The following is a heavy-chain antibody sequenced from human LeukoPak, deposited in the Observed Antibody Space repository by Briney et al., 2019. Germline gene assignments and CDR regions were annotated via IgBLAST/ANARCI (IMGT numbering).Heavy chain of an antibody. Sequence: PGGSLRLSCAASGFTVSSYGMTWVRQAPGKGLEWVSAFSATDGSAQYAESVKGRFTISRDNSKNSLYLQMNSLRDEGTAVYYCAKARIASAGTGAFDVWGQGTMVTVSS. J-gene: IGHJ3*01. V-gene: IGHV3-23*01. CDR3: AKARIASAGTGAFDV. CDR1: GFTVSSYG. D-gene: IGHD6-13*01. CDR2: FSATDGSA.